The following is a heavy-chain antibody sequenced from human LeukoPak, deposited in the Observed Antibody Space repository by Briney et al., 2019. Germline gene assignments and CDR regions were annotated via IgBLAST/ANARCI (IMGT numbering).Heavy chain of an antibody. CDR1: GYTFTSYD. Sequence: ASVKVSCKASGYTFTSYDINWVRQATGQGLEWMGWMNPNSGNTGYAQKFQGRVTITRNTSISTAYMELSSLRSEDTAVYYCARVRRYCSSTSCYLDYWGQGTLVTVSS. J-gene: IGHJ4*02. CDR2: MNPNSGNT. V-gene: IGHV1-8*03. D-gene: IGHD2-2*01. CDR3: ARVRRYCSSTSCYLDY.